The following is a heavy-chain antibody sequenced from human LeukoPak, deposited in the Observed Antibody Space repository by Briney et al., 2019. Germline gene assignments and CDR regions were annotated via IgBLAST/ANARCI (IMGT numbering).Heavy chain of an antibody. Sequence: PGGSLRLSCSASGFTFSTYAMHGVRQAPGKGLEYVSTISSNGGSTYYADSVKGRFTISRDNSKNTLYLQMSSLRPEDTAVYYCVKDLLGIVDYWGQGTLVTVSS. CDR2: ISSNGGST. V-gene: IGHV3-64D*06. D-gene: IGHD7-27*01. J-gene: IGHJ4*02. CDR1: GFTFSTYA. CDR3: VKDLLGIVDY.